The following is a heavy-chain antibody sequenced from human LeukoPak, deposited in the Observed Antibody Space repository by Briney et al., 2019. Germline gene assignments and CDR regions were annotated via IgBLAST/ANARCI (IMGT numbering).Heavy chain of an antibody. V-gene: IGHV4-59*01. J-gene: IGHJ6*02. CDR1: GGSISSYY. Sequence: SETLSLTCTVSGGSISSYYWSWIRQPPGKGLEWIGYIYYSGSTNYNPSLKSRVTISVDTSKNQFSLKLSSVTAADTAVYYCAGAYHPATYYYYGMDVWGQGTTVTVSS. D-gene: IGHD2-2*01. CDR3: AGAYHPATYYYYGMDV. CDR2: IYYSGST.